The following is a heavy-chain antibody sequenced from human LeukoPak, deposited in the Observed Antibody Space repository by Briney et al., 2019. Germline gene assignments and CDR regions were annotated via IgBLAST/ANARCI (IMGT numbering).Heavy chain of an antibody. V-gene: IGHV4-4*07. CDR1: GGSINSYS. CDR3: ARDEMHCTSTSCGADL. Sequence: SETLSLTCTVSGGSINSYSWNWIRQPAGKGLEWIGRIYTTGSTNYNPSLKSRVTMSVDTSKNQFSLNLISVTAADTAMYYCARDEMHCTSTSCGADLWGQGTLVTVSS. D-gene: IGHD2-2*01. CDR2: IYTTGST. J-gene: IGHJ5*02.